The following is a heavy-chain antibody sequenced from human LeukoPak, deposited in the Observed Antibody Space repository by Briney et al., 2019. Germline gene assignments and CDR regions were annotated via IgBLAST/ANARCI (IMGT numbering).Heavy chain of an antibody. V-gene: IGHV3-23*01. J-gene: IGHJ4*02. CDR3: ARVRKWELDLYFDY. Sequence: PGGSLRLSCAASGFTFSSYAMSWVRQAPGKGLEWVSAISGSGGSTYYADSVKGRFTISRDNSKNTLYLQMNSLRAEDTAVYYCARVRKWELDLYFDYWGQGTLVTVSS. CDR2: ISGSGGST. D-gene: IGHD1-26*01. CDR1: GFTFSSYA.